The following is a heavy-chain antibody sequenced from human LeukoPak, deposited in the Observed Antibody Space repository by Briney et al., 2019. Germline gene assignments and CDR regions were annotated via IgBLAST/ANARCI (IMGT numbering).Heavy chain of an antibody. J-gene: IGHJ4*02. CDR1: GFPFSTFP. Sequence: GGSLRLSCQASGFPFSTFPMSWVRQAPGKGLEWVSTLSGDGSDTYYADSVKGRFTISRDNAENTLYLQMNSLRVEDTAVYYCVRGVGGSSYLDYWGQGALVTVSS. D-gene: IGHD3-16*01. V-gene: IGHV3-23*01. CDR2: LSGDGSDT. CDR3: VRGVGGSSYLDY.